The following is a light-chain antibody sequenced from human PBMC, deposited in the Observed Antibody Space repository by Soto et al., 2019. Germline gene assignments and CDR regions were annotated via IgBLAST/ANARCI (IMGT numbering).Light chain of an antibody. Sequence: DIQMTQSPSSLSASVGDRVNITCRASQGISNYLAWYQQKPGKVPKLLIYAASTLQSGVPSRFSGSGAGTDFTLTISSLQPEDVATYNCQQYNSAPIFGHGTTLEIK. V-gene: IGKV1-27*01. CDR1: QGISNY. CDR2: AAS. CDR3: QQYNSAPI. J-gene: IGKJ1*01.